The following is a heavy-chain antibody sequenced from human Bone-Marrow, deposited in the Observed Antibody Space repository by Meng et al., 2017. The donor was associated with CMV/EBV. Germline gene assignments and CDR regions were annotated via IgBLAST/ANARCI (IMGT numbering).Heavy chain of an antibody. J-gene: IGHJ3*02. CDR3: ANDVFDI. V-gene: IGHV3-7*01. Sequence: GESLKISCAASGFTFSSYWMSWVRQAPGKGLEWVANIKQDGSEKYYVDSVKGRFTISRDNAKNSLYLQMNSLRAEDTAVYYSANDVFDIWGQGTMVTVSS. CDR1: GFTFSSYW. CDR2: IKQDGSEK.